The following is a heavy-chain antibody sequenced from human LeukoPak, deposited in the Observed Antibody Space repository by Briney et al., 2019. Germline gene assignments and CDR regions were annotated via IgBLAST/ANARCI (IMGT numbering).Heavy chain of an antibody. CDR3: AKGRDYYGSVADY. D-gene: IGHD3-10*01. CDR1: GFTFSSYG. J-gene: IGHJ4*02. Sequence: GGSLRLSRAASGFTFSSYGMHWVRQAPGKGLEWVAVISYDGSNKYYADSVKGRFTISRDNSKNTLYVQINSLRAEDTAEYYCAKGRDYYGSVADYWGQGTLVTVTS. V-gene: IGHV3-30*18. CDR2: ISYDGSNK.